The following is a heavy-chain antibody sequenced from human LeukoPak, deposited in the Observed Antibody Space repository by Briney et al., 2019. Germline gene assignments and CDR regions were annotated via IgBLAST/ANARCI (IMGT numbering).Heavy chain of an antibody. CDR1: GFTFSSYA. J-gene: IGHJ4*02. CDR2: ISGSSDTT. D-gene: IGHD5-12*01. Sequence: GGSLRLSCAGSGFTFSSYAMSWVRQAPGKGLEWVSVISGSSDTTYYADSVKGRFTISTDHSENTLYLQMNSLRAEDTAVYHCAKHGRGNNSRDYFDYWGQGTLVTVSS. CDR3: AKHGRGNNSRDYFDY. V-gene: IGHV3-23*01.